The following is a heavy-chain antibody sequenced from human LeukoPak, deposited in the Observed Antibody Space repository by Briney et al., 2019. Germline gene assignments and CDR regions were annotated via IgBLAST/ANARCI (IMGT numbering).Heavy chain of an antibody. CDR2: INPDSGVT. V-gene: IGHV1-2*02. CDR1: GGTFSSYA. D-gene: IGHD2-15*01. J-gene: IGHJ3*02. CDR3: ARDGTSDI. Sequence: ASVKVSCKTSGGTFSSYAISWVRQAPGQGLEWMGWINPDSGVTNYPQKFQGRVTMTRDTSSSTAYMELIRLRSDDTAVYYCARDGTSDIWGQGTMVTVSS.